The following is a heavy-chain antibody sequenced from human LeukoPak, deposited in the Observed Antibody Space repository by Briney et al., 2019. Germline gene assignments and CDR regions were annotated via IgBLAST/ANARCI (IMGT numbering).Heavy chain of an antibody. Sequence: SGGSLRLSCAASGFTFSSYAMHWVRQAPGKGLEWVAVISYDGSNKYYADSVKGRFTISRDNSKNTLYLQMNSLRAEDTAVYYCARAKWLLQDSGCFDLWGRGTLVTDSS. CDR2: ISYDGSNK. D-gene: IGHD3-22*01. CDR1: GFTFSSYA. CDR3: ARAKWLLQDSGCFDL. V-gene: IGHV3-30-3*01. J-gene: IGHJ2*01.